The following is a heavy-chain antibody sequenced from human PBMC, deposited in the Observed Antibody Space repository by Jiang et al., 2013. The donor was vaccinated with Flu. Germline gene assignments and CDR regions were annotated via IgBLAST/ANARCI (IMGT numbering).Heavy chain of an antibody. CDR3: ARARVDDYGDYYGMDV. CDR2: IIPILGIA. V-gene: IGHV1-69*04. D-gene: IGHD4-17*01. CDR1: GGTFSSYA. Sequence: SGAEVKKPGSSVKVSCKASGGTFSSYAISWVRQAPGQGLEWMGRIIPILGIANYAQKFQGRVTITADKSTSTAYMELSSLRSEDTAVYYCARARVDDYGDYYGMDVWGQGTTVTVSS. J-gene: IGHJ6*02.